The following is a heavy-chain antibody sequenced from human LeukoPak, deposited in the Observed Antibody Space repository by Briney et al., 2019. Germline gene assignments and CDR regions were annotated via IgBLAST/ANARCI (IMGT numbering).Heavy chain of an antibody. CDR1: GDSISSYY. J-gene: IGHJ4*02. CDR3: ARVAATPRPYSVSWCYFDY. V-gene: IGHV4-59*13. D-gene: IGHD6-13*01. CDR2: IYYSGST. Sequence: SETLSLTCTVSGDSISSYYWSWLRQPPGKGLEWIGYIYYSGSTNYNSSLKSRVTMSVDTSTHQFSLKLSSVTAADTAMYYCARVAATPRPYSVSWCYFDYWGQGTLVTVSS.